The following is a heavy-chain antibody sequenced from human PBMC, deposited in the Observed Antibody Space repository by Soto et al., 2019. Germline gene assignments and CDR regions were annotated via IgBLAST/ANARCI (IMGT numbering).Heavy chain of an antibody. V-gene: IGHV1-3*01. Sequence: ASVKVACQASGYTFTSYAMHWVRQAPGQRLEWMGWINAGNGNTKYYADSVKDRFTISRDNSKSTLYLQMNSLRADDTAVYYCVAGQYFFDYCGQGTLVTVSS. CDR2: INAGNGNT. CDR3: VAGQYFFDY. J-gene: IGHJ4*02. D-gene: IGHD6-19*01. CDR1: GYTFTSYA.